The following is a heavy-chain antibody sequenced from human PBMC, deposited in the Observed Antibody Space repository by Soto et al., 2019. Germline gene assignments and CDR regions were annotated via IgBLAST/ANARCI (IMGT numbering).Heavy chain of an antibody. Sequence: ASETLSLTCTVSGGSISSGGYYWSWIRQHPGKGLEWIGYIYYSGSTYYNPSLKSRVTISVDTSKNQFSLKLSSVTAADTAVYYCASTNPSGYGGSAGFYYFDYWGQGTLVTVSS. J-gene: IGHJ4*02. CDR1: GGSISSGGYY. CDR2: IYYSGST. D-gene: IGHD5-12*01. CDR3: ASTNPSGYGGSAGFYYFDY. V-gene: IGHV4-31*03.